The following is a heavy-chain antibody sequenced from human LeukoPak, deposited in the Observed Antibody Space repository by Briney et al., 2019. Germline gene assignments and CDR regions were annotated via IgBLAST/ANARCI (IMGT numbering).Heavy chain of an antibody. Sequence: GGSLRLSCAASGFTFSSYAMSWVRQAPGKGLEWVAVISYDGSNKYYADSVKGRFTISRDNSKNTLYLQMNSLRAEDTAVYYCASAPVLLHYFDYWGQGTLVTVSS. J-gene: IGHJ4*02. CDR2: ISYDGSNK. CDR1: GFTFSSYA. D-gene: IGHD3-10*01. V-gene: IGHV3-30-3*01. CDR3: ASAPVLLHYFDY.